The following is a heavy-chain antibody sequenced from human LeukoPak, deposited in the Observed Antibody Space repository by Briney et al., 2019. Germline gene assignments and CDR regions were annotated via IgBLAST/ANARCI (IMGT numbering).Heavy chain of an antibody. CDR3: ARVKVVPAAIAMYYFDY. CDR2: IYYSGST. V-gene: IGHV4-61*08. J-gene: IGHJ4*02. Sequence: PSETLSLTCTVSGGSISSGGYYWSWIRQPPGKGLEWIGYIYYSGSTNYNPSLKSRVTISVDTSKNQFSLKLSSVTAADTAVYYCARVKVVPAAIAMYYFDYWGQGTLVTVSS. D-gene: IGHD2-2*02. CDR1: GGSISSGGYY.